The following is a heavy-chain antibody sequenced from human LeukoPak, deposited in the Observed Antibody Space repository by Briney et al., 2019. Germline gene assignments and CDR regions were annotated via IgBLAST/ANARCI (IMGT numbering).Heavy chain of an antibody. V-gene: IGHV3-23*01. CDR3: AKGQGSGIYKYYFDY. D-gene: IGHD3-10*01. CDR2: ISDNT. CDR1: GFTFRSNT. Sequence: GGSLRLSCAASGFTFRSNTMSWVRQAPGKGLEWVSGISDNTYYADSVRGRFTISRDNSKNTLYLQMNSLRAEDTAVYYCAKGQGSGIYKYYFDYWGQGTLVTVSS. J-gene: IGHJ4*02.